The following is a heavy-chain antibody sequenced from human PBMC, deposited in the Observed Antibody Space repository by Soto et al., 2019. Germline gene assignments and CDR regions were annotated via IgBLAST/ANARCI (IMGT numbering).Heavy chain of an antibody. V-gene: IGHV1-18*04. CDR2: ISAYNGNT. J-gene: IGHJ3*02. CDR1: GYTFTSYG. CDR3: ARDLVGATKNAFDI. D-gene: IGHD1-26*01. Sequence: ASEKVSCKASGYTFTSYGISWVRQAPGQGLEWMGWISAYNGNTNYAQKLQGRVTMTTDTSTSTAYTELRSLRSDDTAVYYCARDLVGATKNAFDIWGQGTMVTVSS.